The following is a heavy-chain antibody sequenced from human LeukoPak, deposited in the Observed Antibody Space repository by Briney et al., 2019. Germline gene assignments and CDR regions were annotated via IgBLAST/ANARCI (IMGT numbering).Heavy chain of an antibody. CDR2: ISAYNGNT. CDR1: GYTFTSYG. V-gene: IGHV1-18*01. D-gene: IGHD5-12*01. J-gene: IGHJ3*02. Sequence: ASVKVSCKASGYTFTSYGISWVRQAPGQGLEWMGWISAYNGNTNYAQKLQGRVTMTTDTSTSTAYMELRSLRSDDTAVYYCARVGHVDIVADAFDIWGQGTKVTVSS. CDR3: ARVGHVDIVADAFDI.